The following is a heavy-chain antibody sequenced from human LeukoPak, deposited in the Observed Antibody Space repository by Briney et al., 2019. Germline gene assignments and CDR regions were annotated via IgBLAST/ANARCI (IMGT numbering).Heavy chain of an antibody. V-gene: IGHV3-23*01. CDR3: AKGSSAVGGGLHADY. CDR1: GFTFSDYV. Sequence: PGGSLRLSCASSGFTFSDYVMTWVRQAPGKGLDWVSGISGTGDSTYYSDSVRGRFTISRDNSKNTVYLQMNSLRVEDTAVYYCAKGSSAVGGGLHADYWGQGTLLTVSS. J-gene: IGHJ4*02. D-gene: IGHD6-13*01. CDR2: ISGTGDST.